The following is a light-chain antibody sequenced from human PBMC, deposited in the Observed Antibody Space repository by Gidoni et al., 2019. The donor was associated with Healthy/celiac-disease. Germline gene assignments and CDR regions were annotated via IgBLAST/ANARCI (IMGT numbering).Light chain of an antibody. V-gene: IGLV4-69*01. Sequence: QLVLTQSPSASASLAASAKLTCPRSSGHSSYAIAWHQQQPEKGPRYLMKLNSDGSHRKGDGSPDRFSGSSSGAERYLTISSLQSEDEPDYYCQTWGTGIQVFGGGSKLTV. CDR3: QTWGTGIQV. CDR2: LNSDGSH. J-gene: IGLJ3*02. CDR1: SGHSSYA.